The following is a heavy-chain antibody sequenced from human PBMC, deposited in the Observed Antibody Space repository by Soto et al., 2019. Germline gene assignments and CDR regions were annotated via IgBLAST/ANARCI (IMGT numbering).Heavy chain of an antibody. Sequence: SETLSLTCTVSGGSVTSYYWSWTRQPPGKGMEWIGYLYYSGSTSYNPSLKSRVTMSVDMSKNQFSLTLTSVTAADTAVYYCARGNDYTQIASYHYGLDVWGQGTTVTVYS. CDR1: GGSVTSYY. J-gene: IGHJ6*02. CDR2: LYYSGST. V-gene: IGHV4-59*02. D-gene: IGHD1-1*01. CDR3: ARGNDYTQIASYHYGLDV.